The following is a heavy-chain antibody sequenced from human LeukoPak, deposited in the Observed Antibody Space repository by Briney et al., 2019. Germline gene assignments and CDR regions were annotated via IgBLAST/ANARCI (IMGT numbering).Heavy chain of an antibody. V-gene: IGHV3-48*02. CDR2: ISSSSSTI. Sequence: PGGSLRLSCAASGFTFSSYSMNWVRQAPGRGLEWVSYISSSSSTIYYADSVKGRFTISRDNAKNSLYLQMNSLRDEDTAVYYCARDTLYYDFWSGYYYGMDVWGQGTTVTVSS. D-gene: IGHD3-3*01. CDR1: GFTFSSYS. J-gene: IGHJ6*02. CDR3: ARDTLYYDFWSGYYYGMDV.